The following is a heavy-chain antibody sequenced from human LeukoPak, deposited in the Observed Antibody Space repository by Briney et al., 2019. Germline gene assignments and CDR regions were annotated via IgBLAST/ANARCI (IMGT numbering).Heavy chain of an antibody. V-gene: IGHV1-18*01. CDR3: ARITAAVAACDY. D-gene: IGHD6-19*01. Sequence: GASVTVSCKASGGTFSSYGISWVRQAPGQGLEWMGWISAYNGNTNYAQKLQGRVTMTTDTSTSTAYMELRSLRSDDTAVYYCARITAAVAACDYWGQGTLVTVSS. CDR2: ISAYNGNT. CDR1: GGTFSSYG. J-gene: IGHJ4*02.